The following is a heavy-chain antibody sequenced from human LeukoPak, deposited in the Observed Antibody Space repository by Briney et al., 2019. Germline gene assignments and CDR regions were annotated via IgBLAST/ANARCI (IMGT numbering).Heavy chain of an antibody. J-gene: IGHJ5*02. V-gene: IGHV4-61*01. CDR1: GGSVSSGSYY. D-gene: IGHD1-7*01. Sequence: SETLSLTCTVPGGSVSSGSYYWRWVRQPPGKGLEWIGYIYYSGSTNYNPSLKSRVTISVDASKNQFSLKLSSVTAADTAVYYCARDLITGTVRFDPWGQGTLVTVSS. CDR3: ARDLITGTVRFDP. CDR2: IYYSGST.